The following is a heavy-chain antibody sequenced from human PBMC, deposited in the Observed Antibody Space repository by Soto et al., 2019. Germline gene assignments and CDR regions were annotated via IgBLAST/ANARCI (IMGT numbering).Heavy chain of an antibody. V-gene: IGHV4-59*01. D-gene: IGHD4-17*01. CDR2: IYYSEST. Sequence: PSETLSLTCTVSGGSISSYYWSWIRQPPGKGLEWIGYIYYSESTNYNPSLKSRVTISVDTSKNQFSLKLSTVTAADTAVYYCARDCGYGGPFDSWDQGTLVTVSS. CDR1: GGSISSYY. CDR3: ARDCGYGGPFDS. J-gene: IGHJ4*02.